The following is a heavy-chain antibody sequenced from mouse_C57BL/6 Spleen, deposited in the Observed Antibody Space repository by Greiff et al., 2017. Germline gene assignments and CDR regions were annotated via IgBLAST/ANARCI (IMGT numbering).Heavy chain of an antibody. CDR1: GYSFTGYY. J-gene: IGHJ3*01. D-gene: IGHD1-1*01. CDR2: INPSTGGT. V-gene: IGHV1-42*01. Sequence: VQLQQSGPELVKPGASVKISCKASGYSFTGYYMNWVKQSPEKSLEWIGEINPSTGGTTYNQKFKAKATLTVDKSSSTAYMQLKSLTSEDSAVYYCAILYYGRSYGAYWGQGTLVTVSA. CDR3: AILYYGRSYGAY.